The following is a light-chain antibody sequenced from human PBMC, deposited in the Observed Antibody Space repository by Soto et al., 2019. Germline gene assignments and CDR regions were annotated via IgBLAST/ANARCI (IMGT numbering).Light chain of an antibody. CDR3: QVWDISSGNVV. V-gene: IGLV3-21*01. CDR1: NIGSIS. CDR2: YDS. Sequence: SYELTQPPSVSVAPGQTASVACGGSNIGSISGHWYQKKSGQAPVLVMYYDSDRTSGIPGRVSGSNSGNTATLTISRVEAEDDDDYYCQVWDISSGNVVFGGGTQLTVL. J-gene: IGLJ3*02.